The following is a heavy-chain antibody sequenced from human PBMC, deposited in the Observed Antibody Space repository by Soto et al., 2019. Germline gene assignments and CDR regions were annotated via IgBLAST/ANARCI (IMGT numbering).Heavy chain of an antibody. CDR3: ARDDGLTDLRY. V-gene: IGHV3-33*01. D-gene: IGHD1-20*01. CDR2: IWHDGSQK. CDR1: GFDFSSHG. J-gene: IGHJ4*02. Sequence: QVQLVESGGGVVQPGRSLRLSCTVSGFDFSSHGYHWVRQAPGKGLEWVAVIWHDGSQKYYADSVKGRFTISRDDAKATLYLQMNSLRAEDTALYHCARDDGLTDLRYWGQGALVTVSP.